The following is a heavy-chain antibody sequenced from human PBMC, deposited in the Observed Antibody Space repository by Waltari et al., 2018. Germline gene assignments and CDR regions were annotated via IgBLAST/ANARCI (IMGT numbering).Heavy chain of an antibody. CDR2: FDPEDGET. CDR1: GYTLIAFS. D-gene: IGHD1-1*01. Sequence: QVQLVQSGAEVKKTGASVKVSCKVSGYTLIAFSMHWVRLAPGKGLEWMGGFDPEDGETIYAQMFQGRVTMTLDTSTNTAYMELTSLRSEDTAVYYCATEVEMSASGQLDYWGQGTLVTVAS. J-gene: IGHJ4*02. CDR3: ATEVEMSASGQLDY. V-gene: IGHV1-24*01.